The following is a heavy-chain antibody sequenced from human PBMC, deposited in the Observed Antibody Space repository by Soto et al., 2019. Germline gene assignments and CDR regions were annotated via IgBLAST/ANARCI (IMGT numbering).Heavy chain of an antibody. D-gene: IGHD3-10*02. CDR1: GFAFSDYG. J-gene: IGHJ4*02. V-gene: IGHV3-48*01. CDR3: ASDRGTMCSADTKRGY. Sequence: EVQLVESGGGLVQPGGSLTLSCAASGFAFSDYGMMWVRQAPGKGLECISFICGSTIYYADSVKGRFTISRDNAKTALFLKMKKLGAEETAGYYCASDRGTMCSADTKRGYWGQGNLVNVS. CDR2: ICGSTI.